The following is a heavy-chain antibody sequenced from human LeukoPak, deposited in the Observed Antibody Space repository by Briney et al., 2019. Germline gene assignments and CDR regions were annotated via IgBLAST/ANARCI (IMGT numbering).Heavy chain of an antibody. CDR1: GFTFSNYV. Sequence: GGSLRLSCAASGFTFSNYVMTWVRQGPGKGLEWVSGISGSGGSTYYADSVKGRFTISRDNFKNTLYLQMNSLTVEDTAVYYCAKRGLYSSTWYEFDYWGQGTLVTVSS. D-gene: IGHD6-13*01. J-gene: IGHJ4*02. CDR2: ISGSGGST. CDR3: AKRGLYSSTWYEFDY. V-gene: IGHV3-23*01.